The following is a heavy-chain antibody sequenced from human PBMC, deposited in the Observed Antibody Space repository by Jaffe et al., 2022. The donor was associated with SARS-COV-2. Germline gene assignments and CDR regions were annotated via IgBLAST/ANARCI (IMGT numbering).Heavy chain of an antibody. V-gene: IGHV3-30*18. CDR1: GFTFSSYG. J-gene: IGHJ3*02. D-gene: IGHD3-9*01. Sequence: QVQLVESGGGVVQPGRSLRLSCAASGFTFSSYGMHWVRQAPGKGLEWVAVISYDGSNKYYADSVKGRFTISRDNSKNTLYLQMNSLRAEDTAVYYCAKDLSIGRYYDILTELYAFDIWGQGTMVTVSS. CDR3: AKDLSIGRYYDILTELYAFDI. CDR2: ISYDGSNK.